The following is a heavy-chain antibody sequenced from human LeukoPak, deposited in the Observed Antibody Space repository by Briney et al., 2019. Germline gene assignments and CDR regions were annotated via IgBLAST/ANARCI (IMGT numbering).Heavy chain of an antibody. D-gene: IGHD4-17*01. Sequence: GGSLRLSCAASGFTFSTYSMNWVRQAPGKGLEWVSSIGGSSTSIYYADLVKGRFTISRDNAKSSLYLQMNSLRAEDAAVYYCARELGGDYGEAFDIWGQGTMVTVSS. V-gene: IGHV3-21*01. J-gene: IGHJ3*02. CDR1: GFTFSTYS. CDR2: IGGSSTSI. CDR3: ARELGGDYGEAFDI.